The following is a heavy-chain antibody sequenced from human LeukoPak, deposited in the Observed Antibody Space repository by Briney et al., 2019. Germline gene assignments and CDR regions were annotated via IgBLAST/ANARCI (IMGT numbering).Heavy chain of an antibody. CDR1: GFTFSNYW. D-gene: IGHD1-26*01. Sequence: GGSLRLSCAASGFTFSNYWMSWVRQAPGKGLEWVANINQDGSEKYYVDAVKGRFTISRDNAKNSLYLQMNSLRAEDTAMYYCARIVPYSGSHWGLDYWGQGTLVTVSS. V-gene: IGHV3-7*01. J-gene: IGHJ4*02. CDR2: INQDGSEK. CDR3: ARIVPYSGSHWGLDY.